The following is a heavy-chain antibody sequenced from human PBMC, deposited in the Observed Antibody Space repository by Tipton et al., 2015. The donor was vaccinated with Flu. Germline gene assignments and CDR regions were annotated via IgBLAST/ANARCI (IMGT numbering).Heavy chain of an antibody. D-gene: IGHD6-6*01. J-gene: IGHJ6*02. V-gene: IGHV4-31*01. CDR2: IYYSGST. CDR1: GGSTSSGGYY. Sequence: TLSLTCTVSGGSTSSGGYYWGWIRQHPGKGLEWIGYIYYSGSTYYNPSLKSLVTISADTSKNQFSLKLSSVTAADTAVYYCARASAARLGMDVWGQGTTVTVSS. CDR3: ARASAARLGMDV.